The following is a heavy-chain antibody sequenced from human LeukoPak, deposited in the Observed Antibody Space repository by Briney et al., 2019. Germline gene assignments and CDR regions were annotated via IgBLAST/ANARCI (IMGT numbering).Heavy chain of an antibody. Sequence: GASVKVSCKASGGTFSSYAISWVRQAPGQGLEWMGWINPNSGGTNYAQKFQGRVTMTRDTSISTAYMELSRLRSDDTAVYYCARDQESGTGVFGVVITSWGQGTLVTVSS. J-gene: IGHJ4*02. V-gene: IGHV1-2*02. CDR1: GGTFSSYA. D-gene: IGHD3-3*01. CDR2: INPNSGGT. CDR3: ARDQESGTGVFGVVITS.